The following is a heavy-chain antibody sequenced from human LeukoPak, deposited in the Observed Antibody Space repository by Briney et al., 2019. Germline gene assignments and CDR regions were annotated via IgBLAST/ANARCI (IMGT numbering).Heavy chain of an antibody. D-gene: IGHD2-2*01. CDR1: GFTFSDHY. CDR2: TRNKANSYTT. CDR3: ARVPVGYCSSTSCYAGLDY. J-gene: IGHJ4*02. V-gene: IGHV3-72*01. Sequence: PGGSLRLSCAASGFTFSDHYMDWVRQAPGKGLEWVGRTRNKANSYTTEYAASVKGRFTISRDDSKNSLYLQMNSLKTEDTAVYYCARVPVGYCSSTSCYAGLDYWGQGTLVTVSS.